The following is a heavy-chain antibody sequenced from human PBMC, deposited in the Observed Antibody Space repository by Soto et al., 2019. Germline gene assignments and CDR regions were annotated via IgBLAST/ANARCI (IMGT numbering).Heavy chain of an antibody. V-gene: IGHV3-30*18. Sequence: QVQLVESGGGVVQPGRSLRLSCAASGFTFSSYGMHWVRQAPGKGLEWVAVISYDGSNKYYADSVKGRFTISRDNSKNAPYLQMNSLRAEDTAVYYCAKEVWSGPMDVWGQGTTVTVSS. CDR1: GFTFSSYG. J-gene: IGHJ6*02. CDR2: ISYDGSNK. CDR3: AKEVWSGPMDV. D-gene: IGHD3-3*01.